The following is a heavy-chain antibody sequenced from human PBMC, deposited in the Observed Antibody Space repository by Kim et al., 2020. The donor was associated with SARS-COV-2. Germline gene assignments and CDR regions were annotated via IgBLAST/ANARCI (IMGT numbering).Heavy chain of an antibody. CDR3: ARQFIAVAEWFDP. V-gene: IGHV4-59*08. D-gene: IGHD6-19*01. Sequence: NPSLKRPGTISVDTSKNRFSQKLSSVTAADTAGYYCARQFIAVAEWFDPWGQGTLVTVSS. J-gene: IGHJ5*02.